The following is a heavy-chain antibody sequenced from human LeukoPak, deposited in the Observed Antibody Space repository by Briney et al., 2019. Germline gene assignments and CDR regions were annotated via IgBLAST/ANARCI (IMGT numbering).Heavy chain of an antibody. CDR1: GGSISSGGYS. V-gene: IGHV4-30-4*07. CDR2: IYYSGST. Sequence: SETLSLTCAVSGGSISSGGYSWSWIRQPPGKGLEWIGYIYYSGSTYYNPSLKSRVTISVDTSKNQFSLKLSSVTAADTAVYYCASSDDYSNYGLCFDYWGQGTLVTVSS. D-gene: IGHD4-11*01. J-gene: IGHJ4*02. CDR3: ASSDDYSNYGLCFDY.